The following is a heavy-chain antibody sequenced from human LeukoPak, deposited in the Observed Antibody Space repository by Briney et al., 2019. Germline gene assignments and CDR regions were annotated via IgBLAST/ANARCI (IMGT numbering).Heavy chain of an antibody. D-gene: IGHD6-19*01. Sequence: SETLSLTCTVSGGSISSSNYYWGWIRQPPGKGLEWIGSIYYNGSTYYNPSLKSRVTISVDTSKNQFSLKLSSVTAADTAVYYCARHKRYSSGWYNWFDPWGQGTLVTVSS. CDR1: GGSISSSNYY. CDR2: IYYNGST. V-gene: IGHV4-39*01. CDR3: ARHKRYSSGWYNWFDP. J-gene: IGHJ5*02.